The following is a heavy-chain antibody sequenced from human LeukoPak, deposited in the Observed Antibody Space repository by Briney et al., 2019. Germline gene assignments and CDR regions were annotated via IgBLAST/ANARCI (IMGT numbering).Heavy chain of an antibody. Sequence: PSETLSLTCTVSGGSISSDYWSWIRQPPGKGLEWIGYIYYSGRTYYNPSLKSRITISVDASKNQFSLKLSSVTAADTAVYYCVRGFYSPHYWGQGTLVTVSS. D-gene: IGHD4-11*01. CDR2: IYYSGRT. J-gene: IGHJ4*02. CDR3: VRGFYSPHY. V-gene: IGHV4-59*01. CDR1: GGSISSDY.